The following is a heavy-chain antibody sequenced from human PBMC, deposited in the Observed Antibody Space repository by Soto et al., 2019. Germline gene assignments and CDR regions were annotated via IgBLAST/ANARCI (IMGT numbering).Heavy chain of an antibody. CDR1: GGSISSGGYY. CDR3: ARDWNGYNFGYFAY. V-gene: IGHV4-31*03. D-gene: IGHD5-12*01. Sequence: PSETLSLTCTVSGGSISSGGYYWSWIRQHPGKGLEWIGYIYYSGSTYYNPSLKSRVTISVDTSKNQFSLKLSSVTAADTAVYYCARDWNGYNFGYFAYWGQGTLVTVSS. CDR2: IYYSGST. J-gene: IGHJ4*02.